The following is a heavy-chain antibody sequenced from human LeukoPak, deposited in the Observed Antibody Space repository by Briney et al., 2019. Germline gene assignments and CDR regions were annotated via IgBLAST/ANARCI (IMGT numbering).Heavy chain of an antibody. D-gene: IGHD4-17*01. J-gene: IGHJ4*02. CDR3: ARDAGDYFGFSSCLDY. CDR2: MNPNSGNT. V-gene: IGHV1-8*01. Sequence: ASVKVSCKASVYTFTSYDINWVRQATGQGLAWMGSMNPNSGNTGYAQKFQGRVTMTRNTSISTAYMELSSLRSEDTAVYYCARDAGDYFGFSSCLDYWGQGTLVTVSS. CDR1: VYTFTSYD.